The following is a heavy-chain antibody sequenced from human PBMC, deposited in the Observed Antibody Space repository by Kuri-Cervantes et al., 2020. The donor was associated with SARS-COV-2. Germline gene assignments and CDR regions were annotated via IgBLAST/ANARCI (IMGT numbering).Heavy chain of an antibody. Sequence: GESLKISCAASGFTVNSNYMSWVRQAPGKGLEWVSVIYSSGSTNYADSVKGRFTISRDNFKNTLHLQMSSLRAEDTAVYYCARGRGPGDFWSGLNWFDPWGQGTLVTVSS. CDR2: IYSSGST. CDR1: GFTVNSNY. D-gene: IGHD3-3*01. J-gene: IGHJ5*02. CDR3: ARGRGPGDFWSGLNWFDP. V-gene: IGHV3-53*01.